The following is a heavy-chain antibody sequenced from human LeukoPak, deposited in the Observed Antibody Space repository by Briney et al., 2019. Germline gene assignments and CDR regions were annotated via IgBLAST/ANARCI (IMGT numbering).Heavy chain of an antibody. CDR2: ISSSSSYI. D-gene: IGHD6-19*01. CDR3: ASSSGWPHY. J-gene: IGHJ4*02. CDR1: GFTFSSYS. Sequence: GGSLRLSCAASGFTFSSYSMNWVRQAPGEGLEWVSSISSSSSYIYYADSVKGRFTISRDNAKNSLYLQMNSLRAEDTAVYYCASSSGWPHYWGQGTLVTVSS. V-gene: IGHV3-21*01.